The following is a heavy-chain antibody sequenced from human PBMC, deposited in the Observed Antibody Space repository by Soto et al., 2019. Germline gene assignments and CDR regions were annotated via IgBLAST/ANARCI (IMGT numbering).Heavy chain of an antibody. V-gene: IGHV3-53*02. CDR1: GFTVSSNY. D-gene: IGHD3-22*01. Sequence: EVQLVETGGGLIQPGGSLRLSCAASGFTVSSNYMSWVRQAPGKGLEWVSVIYSGGSTYYADSVKGRFTIPRDNSKNTLYLQMNGLRAEDTPVYYCGRDLRTYYDSSGYYYDAFDIWGQGTMVTVSS. CDR2: IYSGGST. CDR3: GRDLRTYYDSSGYYYDAFDI. J-gene: IGHJ3*02.